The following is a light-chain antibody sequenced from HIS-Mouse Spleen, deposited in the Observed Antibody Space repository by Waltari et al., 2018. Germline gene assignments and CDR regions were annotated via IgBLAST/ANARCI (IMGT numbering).Light chain of an antibody. CDR2: QDS. J-gene: IGLJ1*01. CDR1: TLGDKY. Sequence: SYELTQPPSVSVSPGQTASITCSGDTLGDKYACWYQQKPGQSPVLVIYQDSTRPSGIPERFSGSNSGNTATLTISGTQAMDEADYYCQAWDSSTAVFGTGTKVTVL. V-gene: IGLV3-1*01. CDR3: QAWDSSTAV.